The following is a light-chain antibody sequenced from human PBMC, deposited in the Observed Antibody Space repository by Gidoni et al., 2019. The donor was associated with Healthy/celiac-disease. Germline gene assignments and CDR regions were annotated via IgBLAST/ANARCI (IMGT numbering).Light chain of an antibody. V-gene: IGKV1-39*01. CDR3: QQSYSTPYT. CDR1: QSISSY. Sequence: DTQSTQSPSSLSASVVDRVTITCRASQSISSYLNWYQQKPGKAPKLLIYAASSLQSGVPSRFSGSGSGTDFTLTISSLQPEDFATYYCQQSYSTPYTFGQGTKLEIK. CDR2: AAS. J-gene: IGKJ2*01.